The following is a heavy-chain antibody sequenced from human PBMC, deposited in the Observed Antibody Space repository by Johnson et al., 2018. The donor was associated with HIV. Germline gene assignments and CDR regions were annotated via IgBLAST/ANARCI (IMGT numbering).Heavy chain of an antibody. CDR1: GFTFTDHY. V-gene: IGHV3-23*04. D-gene: IGHD2-21*02. CDR2: ISGSGGST. CDR3: AKKALGDVDAFDI. J-gene: IGHJ3*02. Sequence: EVQLVESGGGLVLPGGSLRLSCAVSGFTFTDHYMDWVRQAPGKGLEWVSAISGSGGSTYYADSVKGRFTISRDNSKNTLYLQMNSLRAEDTAVYYCAKKALGDVDAFDIWGQGTMVTVSS.